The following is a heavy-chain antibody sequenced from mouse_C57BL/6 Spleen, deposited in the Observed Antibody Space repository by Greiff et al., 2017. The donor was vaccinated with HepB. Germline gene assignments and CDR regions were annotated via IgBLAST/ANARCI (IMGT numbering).Heavy chain of an antibody. D-gene: IGHD4-1*01. V-gene: IGHV1-64*01. CDR1: GYTFTSHW. Sequence: QVQLQQPGAELVKPGASVKLSCKASGYTFTSHWMHWVKQRPGQGLEWIGMIHPNSGSTNYNEKFKSKATLTVDKSSSTAYMQLSSLTSEDSAVYYCARRETGTGAMDYWGQGTSVTVSS. CDR3: ARRETGTGAMDY. CDR2: IHPNSGST. J-gene: IGHJ4*01.